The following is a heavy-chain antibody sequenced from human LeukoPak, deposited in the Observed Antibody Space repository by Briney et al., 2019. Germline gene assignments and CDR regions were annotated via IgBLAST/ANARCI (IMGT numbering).Heavy chain of an antibody. J-gene: IGHJ4*02. V-gene: IGHV3-13*01. CDR3: ARFGKVTPGFDY. Sequence: GRSLRLSCAASGFTFSSYDMHWVRQATGKGLEWVSAIGTAGDTYYPGSVKSRFTISRENAKNSLYLQMNSLRAGDTAVYYCARFGKVTPGFDYWGQGTLVTVSS. CDR1: GFTFSSYD. CDR2: IGTAGDT. D-gene: IGHD4-23*01.